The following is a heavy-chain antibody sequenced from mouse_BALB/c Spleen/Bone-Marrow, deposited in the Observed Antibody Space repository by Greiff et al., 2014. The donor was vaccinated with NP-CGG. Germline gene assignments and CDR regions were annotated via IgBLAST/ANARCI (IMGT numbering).Heavy chain of an antibody. J-gene: IGHJ4*01. CDR3: ARAITDAMDY. D-gene: IGHD2-4*01. CDR2: INSGSGGT. V-gene: IGHV1-54*01. CDR1: GYAFTNYL. Sequence: QVQLQQSGAELVRPGTSVKVSCKGSGYAFTNYLIEWVKQGPGQGLEWIGVINSGSGGTKYNEKFKGKATLTADKSSSTAYMQLSSLTSDDSAVYFCARAITDAMDYWGQGTSVTVSS.